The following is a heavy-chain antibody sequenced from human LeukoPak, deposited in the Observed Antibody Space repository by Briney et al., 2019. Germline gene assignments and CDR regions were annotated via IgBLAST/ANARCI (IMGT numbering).Heavy chain of an antibody. D-gene: IGHD4-23*01. CDR2: IYYSGST. CDR3: ARGLAVYGGNSGVYFDY. CDR1: GGSISSYY. J-gene: IGHJ4*02. V-gene: IGHV4-59*01. Sequence: SETLSLTCTVSGGSISSYYWSWIRQPPGKGLEWIGYIYYSGSTNYNPSLKSRVTISVDTSKSQFSLKLSSVTAADTAVYYCARGLAVYGGNSGVYFDYWGQGTLVTVSS.